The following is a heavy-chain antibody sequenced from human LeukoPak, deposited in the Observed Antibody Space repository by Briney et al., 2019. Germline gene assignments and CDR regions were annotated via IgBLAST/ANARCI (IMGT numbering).Heavy chain of an antibody. V-gene: IGHV1-8*02. D-gene: IGHD2-2*01. CDR2: MNPNSGNT. Sequence: ASVKVSCKASGYTFTSYDINWVRQATGQGLEWMGWMNPNSGNTGYAQKFQGRVTMTRDTSISTAYMELSRLRSDDTAVYYCARARATVVPAAEYFQHWGQGTLATVSS. J-gene: IGHJ1*01. CDR3: ARARATVVPAAEYFQH. CDR1: GYTFTSYD.